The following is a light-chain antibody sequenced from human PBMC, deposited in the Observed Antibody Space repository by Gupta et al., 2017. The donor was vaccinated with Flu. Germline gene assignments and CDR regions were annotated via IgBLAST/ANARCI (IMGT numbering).Light chain of an antibody. Sequence: GDGVTITCRASQSISDWLTWYQQKPGTAPKLLIYKASTLESGVPSRFSGSGSGTEFTLTINNLQPDDFATYFCQQYDAYPWTFGQGTKVEIK. V-gene: IGKV1-5*03. CDR1: QSISDW. CDR2: KAS. J-gene: IGKJ1*01. CDR3: QQYDAYPWT.